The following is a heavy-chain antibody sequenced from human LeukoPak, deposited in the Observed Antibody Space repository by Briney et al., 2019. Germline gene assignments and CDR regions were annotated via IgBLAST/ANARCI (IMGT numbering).Heavy chain of an antibody. Sequence: GGSLRLSCAASGFTSSSFGMHWVRQAPGKGLEWVAFIRYDGNVKYYADSVKGRFTISRDNAKNSLYLQMNSLRAEDMALYYCAKDSVWFGELLYGAFDIWGQGTMVTVSS. D-gene: IGHD3-10*01. CDR1: GFTSSSFG. V-gene: IGHV3-30*02. CDR2: IRYDGNVK. CDR3: AKDSVWFGELLYGAFDI. J-gene: IGHJ3*02.